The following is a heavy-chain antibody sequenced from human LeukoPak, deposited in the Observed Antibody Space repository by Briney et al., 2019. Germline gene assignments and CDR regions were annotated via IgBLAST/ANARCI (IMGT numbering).Heavy chain of an antibody. D-gene: IGHD5-18*01. V-gene: IGHV3-11*04. CDR2: IYSSSNSI. CDR1: GFTFSDHY. CDR3: AKISTVDTAMA. J-gene: IGHJ5*02. Sequence: GGSLRLSCAASGFTFSDHYASWIRQAPGKGLEWISYIYSSSNSIYYEDSVKGRFTISRDNSKNTLYLQMNSLRAEDTAVYYCAKISTVDTAMAWGQGTLVTVSS.